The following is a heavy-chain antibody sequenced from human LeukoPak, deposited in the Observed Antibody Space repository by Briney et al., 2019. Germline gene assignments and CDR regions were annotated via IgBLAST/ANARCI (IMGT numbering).Heavy chain of an antibody. CDR2: IKQDGSEK. CDR1: GFTFSLYW. D-gene: IGHD5/OR15-5a*01. J-gene: IGHJ4*02. V-gene: IGHV3-7*05. CDR3: VSTATFDH. Sequence: GGSLRLSCAASGFTFSLYWMSWVRQAPGKGLEWVANIKQDGSEKYYVDSVKDRFTISRDNARNSLYLQMNSLRAEDTAVYYCVSTATFDHWGQGTLVTVSS.